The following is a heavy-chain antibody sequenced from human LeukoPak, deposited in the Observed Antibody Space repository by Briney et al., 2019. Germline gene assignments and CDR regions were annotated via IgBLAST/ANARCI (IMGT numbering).Heavy chain of an antibody. D-gene: IGHD3-16*01. Sequence: SETLSLTCTVSGGSISSIYYYWGWIRQPPGKGLEWIGYIYYSGSTNYNPSLKSRVTISVDTSKNQFSLKLSSVTAADTAVYYCARETSQKGAHYMDVWGKGTTVTISS. V-gene: IGHV4-61*01. CDR2: IYYSGST. J-gene: IGHJ6*03. CDR3: ARETSQKGAHYMDV. CDR1: GGSISSIYYY.